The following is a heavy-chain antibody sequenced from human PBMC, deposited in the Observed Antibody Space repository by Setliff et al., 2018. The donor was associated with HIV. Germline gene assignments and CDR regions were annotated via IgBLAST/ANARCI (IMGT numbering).Heavy chain of an antibody. CDR1: GGSISSHY. CDR2: IYYSGST. Sequence: SETLSLTCTVSGGSISSHYWSWIRQPPGKGLEWIGSIYYSGSTNYNPSLKSRVTISVDTSKNQVSLKLSSVTAADTAVYYCAREVYNWNDGVDYWGQGTLVTVSS. V-gene: IGHV4-59*11. CDR3: AREVYNWNDGVDY. D-gene: IGHD1-20*01. J-gene: IGHJ4*02.